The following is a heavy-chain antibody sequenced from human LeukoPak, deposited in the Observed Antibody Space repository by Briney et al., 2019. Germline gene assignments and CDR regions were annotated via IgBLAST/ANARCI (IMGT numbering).Heavy chain of an antibody. CDR2: INPNSGGT. CDR1: GYTFTGYY. J-gene: IGHJ5*02. V-gene: IGHV1-2*02. CDR3: ARVGAAVAGSDP. D-gene: IGHD6-19*01. Sequence: ASVEVSCKASGYTFTGYYMHWVRQAPGQGLEWMGWINPNSGGTNYAQKFQGRVTMTRDTSISTAYMELSRLRSDDTAVYYCARVGAAVAGSDPWGQGTLVTVSS.